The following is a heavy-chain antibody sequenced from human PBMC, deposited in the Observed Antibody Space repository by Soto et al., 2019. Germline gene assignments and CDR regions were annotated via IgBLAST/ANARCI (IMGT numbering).Heavy chain of an antibody. Sequence: QVTLKESGPVLVKPTETLTLTCTVSGFSLSNARMGVSWIRQPPGKALEWLAHIFSNDETAYSTSLKTRLTISKDTAKSQVVLTMGNMDPVDTATYYCARTVARMNLDYWGQGTLVTVSS. CDR1: GFSLSNARMG. V-gene: IGHV2-26*01. D-gene: IGHD2-21*01. CDR3: ARTVARMNLDY. J-gene: IGHJ4*02. CDR2: IFSNDET.